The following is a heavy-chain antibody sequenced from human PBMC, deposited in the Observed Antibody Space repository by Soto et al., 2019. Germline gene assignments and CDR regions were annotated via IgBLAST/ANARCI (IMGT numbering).Heavy chain of an antibody. Sequence: PAETLSLTCTVSGGSISSYSCRWISERPGKGLEWIGYIYYSGSTNYNPSLKSRVTMSVDTSKNQFSLKLSSVTAADTAVYYCAGTHYYDILPPTRFDPWGQATLVSVSS. J-gene: IGHJ5*02. V-gene: IGHV4-59*08. CDR1: GGSISSYS. CDR2: IYYSGST. D-gene: IGHD3-9*01. CDR3: AGTHYYDILPPTRFDP.